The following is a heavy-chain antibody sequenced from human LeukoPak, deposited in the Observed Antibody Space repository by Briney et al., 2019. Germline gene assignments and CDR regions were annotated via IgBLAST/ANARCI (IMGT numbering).Heavy chain of an antibody. D-gene: IGHD6-19*01. CDR2: IYHSGST. CDR3: AREGPTAAVAVNYYYYGMDV. V-gene: IGHV4-30-2*01. Sequence: SQTLSLTCAVSGGSISTYYWSWIRQPPGKGLEWIGYIYHSGSTYYNPSLKSRVTISVDRSKNQFSLKLSSVTAADTAVYYCAREGPTAAVAVNYYYYGMDVWGQGTTVTVSS. CDR1: GGSISTYY. J-gene: IGHJ6*02.